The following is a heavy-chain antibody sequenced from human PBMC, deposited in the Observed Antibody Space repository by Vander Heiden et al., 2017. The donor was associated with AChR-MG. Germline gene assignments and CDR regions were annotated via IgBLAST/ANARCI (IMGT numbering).Heavy chain of an antibody. CDR2: ISSSGTVI. D-gene: IGHD2-2*01. Sequence: EAPLAQSGAVSVPPGGPLTLSCAASAFSFPTYHLTWVRQTPGKGLEWVSYISSSGTVIYYADSVKGRFTISRDNAKSSLNLQRDSLRAEDTAVYYCARGEVIPAAEDYSYYYGLDVWGQGTTVTVSS. CDR1: AFSFPTYH. CDR3: ARGEVIPAAEDYSYYYGLDV. J-gene: IGHJ6*02. V-gene: IGHV3-48*03.